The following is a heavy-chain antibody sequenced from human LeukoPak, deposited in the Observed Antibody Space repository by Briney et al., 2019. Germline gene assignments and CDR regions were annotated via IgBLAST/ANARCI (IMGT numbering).Heavy chain of an antibody. J-gene: IGHJ4*02. CDR2: IYPGDSDT. D-gene: IGHD3-22*01. CDR1: GYSFTSYW. V-gene: IGHV5-51*01. Sequence: GESLKISCKGSGYSFTSYWIGWVRQMPGKGLEWMGIIYPGDSDTRYSPSFQDQVTISADKSISTAYLQWSSLKASDTAMYYCARGGTYYYDSSGYPDFDYWGQGTLVTVSS. CDR3: ARGGTYYYDSSGYPDFDY.